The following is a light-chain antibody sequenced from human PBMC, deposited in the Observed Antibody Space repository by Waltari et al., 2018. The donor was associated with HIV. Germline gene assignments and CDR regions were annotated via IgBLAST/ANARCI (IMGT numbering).Light chain of an antibody. V-gene: IGKV3-20*01. J-gene: IGKJ2*01. CDR3: QQYGTLPVT. CDR1: QYVTSSY. CDR2: GTS. Sequence: ETVLTQSPGTLSLSPGERATLSCRASQYVTSSYFAWYQQKPAQPPRLLIFGTSTRATGIPDRFTGSGSGTDFTLTISRLEPEDFAVYSCQQYGTLPVTFGQGTKLEIK.